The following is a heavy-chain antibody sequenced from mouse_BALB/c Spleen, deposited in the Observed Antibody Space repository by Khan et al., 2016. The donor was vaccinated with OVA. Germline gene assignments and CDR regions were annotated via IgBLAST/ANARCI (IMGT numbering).Heavy chain of an antibody. V-gene: IGHV1-4*01. CDR1: GYTFTSYT. D-gene: IGHD2-14*01. CDR3: VRDGAYHRNDGWFAY. Sequence: VQLQQSGAELARPGASVKMSCKASGYTFTSYTIHWIKLRPGQGLEWIGYINPSNGYTNYNQKFKDKATLTADKSSTTAYMELSSLTSDDSALYICVRDGAYHRNDGWFAYWGQGTLVTVSA. CDR2: INPSNGYT. J-gene: IGHJ3*01.